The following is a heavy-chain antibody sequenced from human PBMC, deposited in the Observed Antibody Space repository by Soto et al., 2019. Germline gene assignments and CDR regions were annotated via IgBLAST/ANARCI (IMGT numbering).Heavy chain of an antibody. CDR2: ISGSGGST. CDR1: GFTFSSYA. Sequence: VQLLESGGGLVQPGGSLRLSCAASGFTFSSYAMSWVRQAPGKGLEWVSAISGSGGSTYYADSVKGRFTISRDNSKNTLYLQMNSLRAEDTAVYYCAKGLYIAALPTRPYGMDVWGQGTTVTVSS. CDR3: AKGLYIAALPTRPYGMDV. J-gene: IGHJ6*02. D-gene: IGHD6-6*01. V-gene: IGHV3-23*01.